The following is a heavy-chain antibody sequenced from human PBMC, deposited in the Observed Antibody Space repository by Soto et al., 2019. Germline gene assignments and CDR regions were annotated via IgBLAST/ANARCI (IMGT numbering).Heavy chain of an antibody. CDR2: IYSGGST. Sequence: GGSLRLSCAFSGFTVSSNYMSWVRQAPGKGLEWVSVIYSGGSTYYADSVKGRFTISRDNSKSTLYLQMNSLRAEDTAVYYCARHITMDPLLVYWGQGTLVTVSS. CDR1: GFTVSSNY. J-gene: IGHJ4*02. V-gene: IGHV3-53*01. D-gene: IGHD3-10*01. CDR3: ARHITMDPLLVY.